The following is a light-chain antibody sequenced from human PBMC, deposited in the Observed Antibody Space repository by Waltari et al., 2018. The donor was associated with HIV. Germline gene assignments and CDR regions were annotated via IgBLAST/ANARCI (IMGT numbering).Light chain of an antibody. CDR2: KVS. V-gene: IGKV2-30*01. CDR3: MQGSHWPPT. CDR1: QSLVYSDGGTF. Sequence: DVVMTQSPLSLPVTLGQPASISCRSTQSLVYSDGGTFLNCFHQRPGHSPRRLIYKVSNRESGVPGRFSGSGSGTDFTLKISRVEAEDVGVYYCMQGSHWPPTLGQGTRLEIK. J-gene: IGKJ5*01.